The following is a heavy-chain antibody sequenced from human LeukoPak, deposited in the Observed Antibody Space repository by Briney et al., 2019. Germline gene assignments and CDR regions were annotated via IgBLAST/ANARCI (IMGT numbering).Heavy chain of an antibody. J-gene: IGHJ4*02. Sequence: PSETLSLTCTVSGGSISSYYWSWIRQPPGKGLEWVGYIYSSGSTSYNPSLRSRVNISVDTSKKQFSLKLSSVTAADTAVYYCARGPGAINDYWGQGTLVVVS. D-gene: IGHD1-26*01. V-gene: IGHV4-59*01. CDR3: ARGPGAINDY. CDR1: GGSISSYY. CDR2: IYSSGST.